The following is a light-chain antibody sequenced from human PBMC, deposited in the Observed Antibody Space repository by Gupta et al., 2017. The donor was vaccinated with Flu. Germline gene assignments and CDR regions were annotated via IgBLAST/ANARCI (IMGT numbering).Light chain of an antibody. CDR3: QQYYSTPPT. V-gene: IGKV4-1*01. CDR1: QSVLYSSNNKNY. CDR2: WAS. Sequence: DIVMTQSPDSLAVSLGERATINCKSSQSVLYSSNNKNYLAGYQQKPGQPPKLLIYWASTRESGVPDRFSGSGSGTDFTLTISSLQAEDGAVYYCQQYYSTPPTFGPGTKVDIK. J-gene: IGKJ3*01.